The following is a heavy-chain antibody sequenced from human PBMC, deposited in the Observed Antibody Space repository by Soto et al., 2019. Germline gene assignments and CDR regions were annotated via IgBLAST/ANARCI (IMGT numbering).Heavy chain of an antibody. D-gene: IGHD1-26*01. Sequence: TGWSLRLSCAASGFTFSSYGMHWVRQAPGKGLEWVAVIWYDGSNKYYADSVKGRFTISRDNSKNTLYLQMNSLRAEDTAVYYCAGGQAEWELLDYWGQGTLVTVSS. V-gene: IGHV3-33*01. CDR3: AGGQAEWELLDY. CDR1: GFTFSSYG. J-gene: IGHJ4*02. CDR2: IWYDGSNK.